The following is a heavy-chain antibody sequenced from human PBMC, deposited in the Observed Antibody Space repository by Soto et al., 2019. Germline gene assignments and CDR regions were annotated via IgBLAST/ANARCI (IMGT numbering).Heavy chain of an antibody. D-gene: IGHD5-12*01. CDR1: GFTFNIFG. V-gene: IGHV3-30*18. CDR3: AKGSTRWLESLLHY. J-gene: IGHJ4*02. Sequence: GGSLRLSCAASGFTFNIFGMHWVRQAPGKGLEWVALISNDGTNKYYADSVRGRFTIPRDSSKNTVFLQMDGLRADDTAVYYCAKGSTRWLESLLHYWGQGTLVTVSS. CDR2: ISNDGTNK.